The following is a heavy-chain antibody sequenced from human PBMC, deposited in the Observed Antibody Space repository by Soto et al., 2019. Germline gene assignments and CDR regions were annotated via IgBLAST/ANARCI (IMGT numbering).Heavy chain of an antibody. Sequence: QVRLQESGPGLVKPSQTLSLTCTVSGDSITSGTNLWSWLRQPPGKGLEWMGFIHHSGTTFYNPSLKSRVMISGDTSENQISLKMTSVTAADTAVYYCARARGYCSGTSCSPFYFYGLDVWGQGTKVSVSS. CDR2: IHHSGTT. V-gene: IGHV4-30-4*01. D-gene: IGHD2-2*01. J-gene: IGHJ6*02. CDR1: GDSITSGTNL. CDR3: ARARGYCSGTSCSPFYFYGLDV.